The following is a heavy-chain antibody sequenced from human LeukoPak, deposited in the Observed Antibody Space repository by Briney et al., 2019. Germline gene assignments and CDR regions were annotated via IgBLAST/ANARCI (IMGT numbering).Heavy chain of an antibody. CDR2: ISQTGRIE. D-gene: IGHD1-26*01. CDR3: ARDSAVALPTYYSYMLV. CDR1: GFTFTTYV. V-gene: IGHV3-30*04. Sequence: GRSLRLSCAASGFTFTTYVIHWVRQAPGKGLEWVAVISQTGRIETYADPAQGRFTVSRDNSNNMAYLQMNSLKSEDTSAYYSARDSAVALPTYYSYMLVSGKGAT. J-gene: IGHJ6*03.